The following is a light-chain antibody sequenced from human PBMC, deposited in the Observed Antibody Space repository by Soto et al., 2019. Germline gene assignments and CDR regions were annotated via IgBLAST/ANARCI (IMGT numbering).Light chain of an antibody. CDR3: QFFYNFNRV. V-gene: IGLV6-57*04. Sequence: NFMLTQPHSVSESPGKTVTISCSRSSGSIATNYVQWYQQRPGSAPTTVIYDDNQRPSGVPDRFSGSIDSSSNSASLTISGLKAGEGGDYFFQFFYNFNRVFGGGTKLTAL. J-gene: IGLJ2*01. CDR1: SGSIATNY. CDR2: DDN.